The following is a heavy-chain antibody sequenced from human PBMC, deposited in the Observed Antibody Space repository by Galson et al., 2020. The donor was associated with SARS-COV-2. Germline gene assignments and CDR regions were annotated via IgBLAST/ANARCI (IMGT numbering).Heavy chain of an antibody. D-gene: IGHD3-9*01. V-gene: IGHV3-13*01. CDR1: GFTFSSYD. J-gene: IGHJ4*02. Sequence: GEYLKLSCAASGFTFSSYDMHWVRQATGKGLEWVSAIGTAGDTYYPGSVKGRFTISRENAKNSLYLQMNSLRAGDTAVYYCARVNYDILTGYYDDWGQGTLVTVAS. CDR3: ARVNYDILTGYYDD. CDR2: IGTAGDT.